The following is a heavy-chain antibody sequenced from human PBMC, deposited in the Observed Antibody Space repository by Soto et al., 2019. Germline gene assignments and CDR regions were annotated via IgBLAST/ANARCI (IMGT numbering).Heavy chain of an antibody. Sequence: QVQLQESGPGLVKPSQTLSLTCTVSGGSISSGGYYWSWIRQHPGKGLEWIGYIYYSGSTYYNPSLKIRVTISVDTSKNQFSLKLSSVTAADTAVYYCAREREDIGWAFDIWGQGTMVTVSS. CDR1: GGSISSGGYY. D-gene: IGHD5-12*01. CDR3: AREREDIGWAFDI. CDR2: IYYSGST. V-gene: IGHV4-31*03. J-gene: IGHJ3*02.